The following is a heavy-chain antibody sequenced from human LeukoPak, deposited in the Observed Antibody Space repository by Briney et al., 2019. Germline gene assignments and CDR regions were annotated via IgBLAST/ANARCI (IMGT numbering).Heavy chain of an antibody. CDR2: INPNSGGT. CDR3: ARVQQQLFRPLDY. D-gene: IGHD6-13*01. CDR1: GYTFTGYY. J-gene: IGHJ4*02. Sequence: ASVKVSCKASGYTFTGYYMHWVRQAPGRGLEWMGWINPNSGGTNYAQKFQGRVTMTRDTSISTAYMELSRLRSDDTAVYYCARVQQQLFRPLDYWGQGTLVTVSS. V-gene: IGHV1-2*02.